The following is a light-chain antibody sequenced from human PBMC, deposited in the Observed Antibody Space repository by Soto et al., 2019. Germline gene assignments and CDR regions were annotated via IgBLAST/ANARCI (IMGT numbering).Light chain of an antibody. J-gene: IGKJ1*01. CDR2: KAS. Sequence: DIQMTQSPSTLSASVGDRVTITCRASQTISTLLAWYQQRPGKAPNLLLYKASSLESGVPSRFSGSGSGTEFTPTISSLQPDDFATYFCQQYSTYPWTFGQGTKVEVK. CDR3: QQYSTYPWT. CDR1: QTISTL. V-gene: IGKV1-5*03.